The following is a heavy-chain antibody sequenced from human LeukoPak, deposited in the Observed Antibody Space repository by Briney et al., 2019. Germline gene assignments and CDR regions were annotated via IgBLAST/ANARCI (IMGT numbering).Heavy chain of an antibody. D-gene: IGHD1-26*01. Sequence: SETLSLTCTVSGGSISSSSYYWGWIRQPPGKGLEWIGSIYYSGSTYYNPSLKSRVTISVDTSKNQFSLKLSSVTAADTAVYYCARAGARDSPLEASFDYWGQGTLVTVSS. V-gene: IGHV4-39*07. CDR2: IYYSGST. CDR3: ARAGARDSPLEASFDY. J-gene: IGHJ4*02. CDR1: GGSISSSSYY.